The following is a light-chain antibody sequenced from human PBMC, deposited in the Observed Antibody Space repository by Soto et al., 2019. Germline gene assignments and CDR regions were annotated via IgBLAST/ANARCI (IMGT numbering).Light chain of an antibody. Sequence: QSVLTQPPSASGSPGQSVTISCTGTSSDIGGYTYVSWYQHHPGKAPKLMIYGVSKRPSGVPDRFSGSKSGNTASLTVSGLQAEDEADYYCTSYAGSNSYVFGTGTKLTVL. J-gene: IGLJ1*01. CDR2: GVS. CDR3: TSYAGSNSYV. V-gene: IGLV2-8*01. CDR1: SSDIGGYTY.